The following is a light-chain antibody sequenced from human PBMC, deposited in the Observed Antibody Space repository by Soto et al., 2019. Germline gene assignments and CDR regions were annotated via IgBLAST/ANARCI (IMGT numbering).Light chain of an antibody. CDR1: QSVSSY. Sequence: EIVLTQSPATLSLSPGERATLSCRASQSVSSYLAWYQQKPGQAPRLLIYDASNSATGIPARFSGSGSGTDFTSTISSLEPEDFAVYYGQQRSTWTPRIPFGQGTRREIK. CDR3: QQRSTWTPRIP. CDR2: DAS. J-gene: IGKJ5*01. V-gene: IGKV3-11*01.